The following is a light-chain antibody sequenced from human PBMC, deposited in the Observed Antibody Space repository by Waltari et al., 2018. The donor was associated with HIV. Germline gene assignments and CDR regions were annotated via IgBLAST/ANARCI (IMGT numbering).Light chain of an antibody. V-gene: IGLV1-47*01. J-gene: IGLJ1*01. CDR2: NDY. Sequence: STSGTPGQRVTMSCSGSSSTVGRDNVYWYQQIPGTAPKLLIYNDYQRPSGVPDRFSGSKSGTSASLAISGLRSEDEADYYCAAWDNILSGYVFGTGTKVTVL. CDR1: SSTVGRDN. CDR3: AAWDNILSGYV.